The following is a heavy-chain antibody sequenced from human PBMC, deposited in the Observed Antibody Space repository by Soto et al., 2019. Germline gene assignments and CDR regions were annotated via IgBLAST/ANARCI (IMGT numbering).Heavy chain of an antibody. D-gene: IGHD6-13*01. Sequence: QVQLQESGPGLVKPSETLSLTCTVSGGSISSYYWSWIRQPPGKGLEWIGYIYYSGSTNYNPSLKSRVTISVDTSKNQFSLKLSSVTAADTAVYYCARGSSSWYHWGQGTLVTVSS. CDR2: IYYSGST. V-gene: IGHV4-59*01. CDR3: ARGSSSWYH. J-gene: IGHJ5*02. CDR1: GGSISSYY.